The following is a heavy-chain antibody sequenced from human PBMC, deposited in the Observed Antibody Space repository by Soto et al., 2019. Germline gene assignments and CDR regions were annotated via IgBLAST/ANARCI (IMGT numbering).Heavy chain of an antibody. CDR2: IKYSGTT. Sequence: TLSLTFTVSGASVGSVGYYWIWIRQFPGKGLECIGYIKYSGTTHYSPSLKSRLNISFDKSKNQVFLNLRFVTGADTAVYFCARDVRDTGYSYWFDPWGQGILVTVSS. D-gene: IGHD3-9*01. V-gene: IGHV4-31*03. J-gene: IGHJ5*02. CDR3: ARDVRDTGYSYWFDP. CDR1: GASVGSVGYY.